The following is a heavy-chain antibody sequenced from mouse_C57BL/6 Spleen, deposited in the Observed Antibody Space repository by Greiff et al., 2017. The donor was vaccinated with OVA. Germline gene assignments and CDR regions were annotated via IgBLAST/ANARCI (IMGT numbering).Heavy chain of an antibody. D-gene: IGHD1-1*01. CDR2: IRNKANGYTT. CDR1: GFTFTDYY. V-gene: IGHV7-3*01. Sequence: EVHLVESGGGLVQPGGSLSLSCAASGFTFTDYYMSWVRQPPGQALEWFGFIRNKANGYTTEYSASVKGRFTTSRDNSQSILYLQMNALRAEDSATYYCARSYDCGSSYGGWFAYWGQGTLVTVSA. J-gene: IGHJ3*01. CDR3: ARSYDCGSSYGGWFAY.